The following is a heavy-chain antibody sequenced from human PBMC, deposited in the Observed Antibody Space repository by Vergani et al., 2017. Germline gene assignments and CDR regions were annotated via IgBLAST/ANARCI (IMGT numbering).Heavy chain of an antibody. CDR1: GFIFSTYA. CDR2: ISASGAPT. CDR3: ARERNAYYDFWSGYYTQYYFDY. Sequence: EVQLLESGGDLVQPGGSLRLSCTASGFIFSTYAMSWVRQAPGKGLEWVSGISASGAPTYYADSVKGRVTISRDNAKNSLYLQMNSLRAEDTALYYCARERNAYYDFWSGYYTQYYFDYWGQGTLVTVSS. V-gene: IGHV3-23*01. D-gene: IGHD3-3*01. J-gene: IGHJ4*02.